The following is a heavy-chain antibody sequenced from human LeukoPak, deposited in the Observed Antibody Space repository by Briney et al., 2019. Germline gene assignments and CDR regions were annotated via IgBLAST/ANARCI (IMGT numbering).Heavy chain of an antibody. CDR1: GYTFTSYG. V-gene: IGHV1-18*01. CDR2: ISAYNGNT. J-gene: IGHJ6*02. D-gene: IGHD3-22*01. Sequence: ASVKVSCKASGYTFTSYGISWVRQAPGQGLEWMGWISAYNGNTNYAQKLQGRVTMTTDTSTSTAYMELRSLRSDDTAVYYCATDSDYDSSGYRGFYYYYGMDVWGQGTTVTVSS. CDR3: ATDSDYDSSGYRGFYYYYGMDV.